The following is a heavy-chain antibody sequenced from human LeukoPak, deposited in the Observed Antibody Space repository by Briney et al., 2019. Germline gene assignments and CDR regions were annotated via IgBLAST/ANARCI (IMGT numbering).Heavy chain of an antibody. D-gene: IGHD2-15*01. CDR2: ISAYNGNT. Sequence: ASVKVSCKASGYTFTGYYMHWVRQAPGQGLEWMGWISAYNGNTNYAQKLQGRVTMTTDTSTSTAYMELRSLRSDDTAVYYCARVSSYCSGGSCYSGWFDPWGQGTLVTVSS. V-gene: IGHV1-18*04. CDR1: GYTFTGYY. CDR3: ARVSSYCSGGSCYSGWFDP. J-gene: IGHJ5*02.